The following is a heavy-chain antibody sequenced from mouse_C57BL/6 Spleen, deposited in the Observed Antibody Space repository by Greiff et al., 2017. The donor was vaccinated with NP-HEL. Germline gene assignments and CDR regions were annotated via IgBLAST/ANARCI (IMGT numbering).Heavy chain of an antibody. J-gene: IGHJ2*01. CDR1: GFTFSSYG. D-gene: IGHD3-2*02. CDR3: ARRVDSSGYFDY. Sequence: EVQVEESGGDLVKPGGSLKLSCAASGFTFSSYGMSWVRQTPDKRLEWVATISSGGSYTYYPDSVKGRFTISRDNAKNTLYLQMSSLKSEDTAMDYCARRVDSSGYFDYWGQGTTLTVSS. V-gene: IGHV5-6*02. CDR2: ISSGGSYT.